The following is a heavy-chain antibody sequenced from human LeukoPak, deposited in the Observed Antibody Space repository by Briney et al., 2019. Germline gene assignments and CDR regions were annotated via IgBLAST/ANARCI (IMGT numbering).Heavy chain of an antibody. Sequence: GESLKISCKGSGYSFTSYWISWVRQMPGNGLEWMGRIDPSDSYTNYSPSFQGHVTISADKSISTAYLQRSSLKASDTAMYYCATRLSSSWYYFDYWGLGTLVTVSS. V-gene: IGHV5-10-1*01. J-gene: IGHJ4*02. CDR2: IDPSDSYT. CDR1: GYSFTSYW. D-gene: IGHD6-13*01. CDR3: ATRLSSSWYYFDY.